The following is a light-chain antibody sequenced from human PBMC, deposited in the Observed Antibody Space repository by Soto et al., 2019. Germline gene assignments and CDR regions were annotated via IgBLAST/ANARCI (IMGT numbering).Light chain of an antibody. CDR1: SSDVGGYNS. CDR3: SSWTSSSSYV. CDR2: DVT. V-gene: IGLV2-14*03. Sequence: QSVLTQPASVSGSPGQSIAISCTGTSSDVGGYNSVSWYQQYPGKAPKLIIHDVTNRPSGLSDRFSGSKSGNTASLTISGLQAEDEADYYCSSWTSSSSYVFGSGTKGTVL. J-gene: IGLJ1*01.